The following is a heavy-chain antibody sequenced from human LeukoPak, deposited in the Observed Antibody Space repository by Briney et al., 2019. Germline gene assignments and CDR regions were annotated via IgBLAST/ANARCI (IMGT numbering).Heavy chain of an antibody. CDR2: INPSGGGI. V-gene: IGHV1-46*04. CDR1: GYTFTSYY. J-gene: IGHJ4*01. CDR3: ARVSTQDPIYYGAGRYDY. D-gene: IGHD3-10*01. Sequence: ASVKVSCKASGYTFTSYYLHWVRQAPGQGLEWMGIINPSGGGISYAQKLQGRVTTTSDTSTSTVYMELSSLRSEDTAVYFCARVSTQDPIYYGAGRYDYWGQGTLVTVSS.